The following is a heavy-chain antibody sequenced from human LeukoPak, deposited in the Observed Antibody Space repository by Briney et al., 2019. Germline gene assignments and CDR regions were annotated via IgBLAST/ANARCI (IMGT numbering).Heavy chain of an antibody. Sequence: SETLSLTCTVSGTSINDYYWSWIRQPPGKRLVWIGYIYFSGHTNYSPPLKSRVTMSLDAPRDHFSLQLNSVTAADTAVYYCARGHGYSGHALAYWGQGILVTVSS. D-gene: IGHD5-12*01. CDR1: GTSINDYY. V-gene: IGHV4-59*01. CDR3: ARGHGYSGHALAY. CDR2: IYFSGHT. J-gene: IGHJ4*02.